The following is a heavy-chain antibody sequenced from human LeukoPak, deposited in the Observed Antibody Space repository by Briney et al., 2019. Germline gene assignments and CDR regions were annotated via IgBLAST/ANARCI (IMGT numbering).Heavy chain of an antibody. V-gene: IGHV4-59*01. D-gene: IGHD3-9*01. CDR3: ARGHYDILTGYYNGAFDI. J-gene: IGHJ3*02. Sequence: SETLSLTCAVSGGSISSYYWSWIRQPPGQGLEWIGYIDYSGSTNYNPPLKSRVTISVDTSKNQFSLKLSSVTAADTAVYYCARGHYDILTGYYNGAFDIWGQGTMVTVSS. CDR2: IDYSGST. CDR1: GGSISSYY.